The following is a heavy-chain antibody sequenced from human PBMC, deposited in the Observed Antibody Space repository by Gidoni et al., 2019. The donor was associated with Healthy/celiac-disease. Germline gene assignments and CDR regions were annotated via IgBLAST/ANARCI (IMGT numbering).Heavy chain of an antibody. Sequence: QLQLQESGSGLVKPSQTLSLTCAVSGGSISSGGYSWSWIRQPPGKGLEWIGYIYHSGSTYYNPSLKSRVTISVDRSKNQFSLKRSSVTAADTAVYYCARVGGENWFDPCGQGTLVTVSS. CDR3: ARVGGENWFDP. D-gene: IGHD3-3*01. J-gene: IGHJ5*02. V-gene: IGHV4-30-2*01. CDR2: IYHSGST. CDR1: GGSISSGGYS.